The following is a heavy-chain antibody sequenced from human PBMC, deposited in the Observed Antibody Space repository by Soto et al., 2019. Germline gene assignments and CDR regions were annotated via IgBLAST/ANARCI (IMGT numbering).Heavy chain of an antibody. V-gene: IGHV4-59*01. CDR1: GGSISTYY. Sequence: SETLSLTCTVSGGSISTYYWTWIRQPPGKGLEWIGYIYYTGNTYYNPSLKSRVTISVDTSKNQFSLKLSSVTAADTAVYYCARKPMNTHAFDIWGQGTMVTVSS. CDR3: ARKPMNTHAFDI. J-gene: IGHJ3*02. CDR2: IYYTGNT.